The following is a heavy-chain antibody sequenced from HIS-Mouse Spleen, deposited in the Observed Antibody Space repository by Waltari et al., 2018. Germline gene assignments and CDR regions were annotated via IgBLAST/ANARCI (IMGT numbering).Heavy chain of an antibody. V-gene: IGHV3-33*06. CDR3: AKGKYYFDY. J-gene: IGHJ4*02. CDR2: IWYDGSNN. CDR1: GFTFGSDG. Sequence: QVQLVESGGGVVQPGRSLRLSCAAAGFTFGSDGRRWVRQPPGKGWEWVAVIWYDGSNNYYADSVKGRFTISRDNSKNTLYLQMNSLRAEDTAVYYCAKGKYYFDYWGQGTLVTVSS.